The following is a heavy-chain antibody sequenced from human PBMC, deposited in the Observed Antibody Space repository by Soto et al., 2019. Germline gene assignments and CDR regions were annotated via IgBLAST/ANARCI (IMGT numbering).Heavy chain of an antibody. J-gene: IGHJ4*02. D-gene: IGHD2-15*01. CDR2: ISSSSSYI. CDR3: ASSARSRATDTPFGY. CDR1: GFTFSSYS. Sequence: GESLKISCAASGFTFSSYSMNWVRQAPGKGLEWVSSISSSSSYIYYSDLVKGPFTISRDNAKNSLYLQMNSLRAEDPAVYYCASSARSRATDTPFGYLGQGTRVTVSS. V-gene: IGHV3-21*01.